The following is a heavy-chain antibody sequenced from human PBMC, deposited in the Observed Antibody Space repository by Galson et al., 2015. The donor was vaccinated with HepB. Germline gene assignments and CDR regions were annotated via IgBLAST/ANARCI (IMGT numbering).Heavy chain of an antibody. CDR2: ITSNGART. Sequence: SLRLSCAASGFTFSNYNMNWIRQAPGKGPEWVSGITSNGARTYDADSVKGRFTISRDNSMNTLYLQMNSLRAEDTAVYYCARDLPYCTNGVCRQSYYYYGMDVWGQGTTVTVSS. D-gene: IGHD2-8*01. V-gene: IGHV3-23*01. J-gene: IGHJ6*02. CDR3: ARDLPYCTNGVCRQSYYYYGMDV. CDR1: GFTFSNYN.